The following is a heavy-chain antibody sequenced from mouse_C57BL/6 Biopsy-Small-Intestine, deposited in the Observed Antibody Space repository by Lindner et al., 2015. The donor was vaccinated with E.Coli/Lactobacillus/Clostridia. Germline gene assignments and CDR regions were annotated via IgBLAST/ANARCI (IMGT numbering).Heavy chain of an antibody. Sequence: SVKVSCKASGYTFTTYAVHWVRQAPGHRLEWMGWINAGNGKTKYSQKFQGRVTITRDTSASTAYMELSSLRSEDTAVYYCARNLPTLYSTSDPFGFWGQGTLVTISS. D-gene: IGHD1-1*01. CDR3: ARNLPTLYSTSDPFGF. CDR1: GYTFTTYA. J-gene: IGHJ4*01. CDR2: INAGNGKT. V-gene: IGHV1-84*02.